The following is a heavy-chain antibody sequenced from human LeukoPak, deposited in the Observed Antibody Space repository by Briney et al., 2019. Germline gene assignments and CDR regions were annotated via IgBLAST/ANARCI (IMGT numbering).Heavy chain of an antibody. CDR1: GFTFSSYG. V-gene: IGHV3-33*06. CDR3: AKDPSGRWSGSYVDY. CDR2: IWYDGSNK. J-gene: IGHJ4*02. Sequence: GGSLKLSCAASGFTFSSYGMHWVRQAPGKGLEWVAVIWYDGSNKYYADSVKGRFTISRDNSKNTLYLQMNSLRAEDTAVYYCAKDPSGRWSGSYVDYWGQGTLVTVSS. D-gene: IGHD1-26*01.